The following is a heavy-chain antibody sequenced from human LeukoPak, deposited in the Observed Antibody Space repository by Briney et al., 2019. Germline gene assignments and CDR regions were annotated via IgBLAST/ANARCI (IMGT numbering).Heavy chain of an antibody. Sequence: ASVKVSCKASGYTFTSYGISWVRQAPGQGLEWMGWISAYNGNTNYAQKLQGRVTMTTDTSTSTAYMELRSLRSDDTAVYYCASCIAARPYYYYGMDVWGQGTTVTVSS. CDR2: ISAYNGNT. V-gene: IGHV1-18*01. CDR1: GYTFTSYG. J-gene: IGHJ6*02. D-gene: IGHD6-6*01. CDR3: ASCIAARPYYYYGMDV.